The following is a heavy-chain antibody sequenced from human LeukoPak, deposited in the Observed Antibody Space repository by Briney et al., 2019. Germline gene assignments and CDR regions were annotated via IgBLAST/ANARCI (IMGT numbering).Heavy chain of an antibody. CDR3: ARDRAVAGLDY. Sequence: SETLSLTCTVSGGSISSYYWSWIRQPPGKGLEWIGYIYYSGSTNYNPSLKSRVTISVDTSKNQFSLKLSSVTAAHTAVSYCARDRAVAGLDYWGQGTLVTVSS. D-gene: IGHD6-19*01. CDR2: IYYSGST. J-gene: IGHJ4*02. CDR1: GGSISSYY. V-gene: IGHV4-59*01.